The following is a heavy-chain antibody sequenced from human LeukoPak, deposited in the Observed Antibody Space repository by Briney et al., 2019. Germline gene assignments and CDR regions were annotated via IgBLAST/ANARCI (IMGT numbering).Heavy chain of an antibody. CDR2: IYSGGST. J-gene: IGHJ4*02. CDR1: GFTVSSNY. CDR3: ARENSERWLQLRYFDY. D-gene: IGHD5-24*01. Sequence: GGSLRLSCAASGFTVSSNYMSWVRQAPGKGLEWVSVIYSGGSTYYADSVKGRFTISRDNSKNTLYLQMNSLRAEDTAVYYCARENSERWLQLRYFDYWGQGTLVTVSS. V-gene: IGHV3-53*01.